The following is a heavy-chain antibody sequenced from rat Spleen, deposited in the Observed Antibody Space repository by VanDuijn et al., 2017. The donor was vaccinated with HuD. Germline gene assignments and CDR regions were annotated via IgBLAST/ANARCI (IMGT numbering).Heavy chain of an antibody. CDR3: TRHDNMGTANWFAY. V-gene: IGHV5-31*01. CDR1: GFTFNNHW. Sequence: EVQLVETGGGLVQPGKSLKLSCVASGFTFNNHWMSWIRQAPGKGLEWVASISNSGGSIYYPDSVKGRFTISRDNAKSTLDLQMDSLRSEDTATYYCTRHDNMGTANWFAYWGQGTLVTVSS. J-gene: IGHJ3*01. D-gene: IGHD1-5*01. CDR2: ISNSGGSI.